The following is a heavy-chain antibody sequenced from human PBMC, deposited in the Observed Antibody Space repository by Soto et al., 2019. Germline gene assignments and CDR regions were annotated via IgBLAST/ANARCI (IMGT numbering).Heavy chain of an antibody. CDR1: AGSLSGYY. J-gene: IGHJ6*02. CDR3: AREEVPQWFTRGYYGLDV. D-gene: IGHD2-2*01. V-gene: IGHV4-34*01. CDR2: INFGGST. Sequence: PSETLSLTCAVYAGSLSGYYWTWIRQPPGKGLEWTGEINFGGSTNYSPSLRSRVTISVDTSKNQFSLNLRSVTAADTAVYYCAREEVPQWFTRGYYGLDVWGQGTTVTVSS.